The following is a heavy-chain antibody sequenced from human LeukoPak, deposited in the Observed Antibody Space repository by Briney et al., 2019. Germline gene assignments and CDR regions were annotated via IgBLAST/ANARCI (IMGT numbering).Heavy chain of an antibody. CDR2: ISGSGGST. D-gene: IGHD3-16*01. Sequence: QAGGSLRLSCAASGFTFSSYAMSWVRQAPGKGLEWVSAISGSGGSTYYADSVKGRFTIPRDNSKNTLYLQMNSLRAEDTAVYYCAKRPRGADDAFGIWGQGTMVTVSS. V-gene: IGHV3-23*01. J-gene: IGHJ3*02. CDR3: AKRPRGADDAFGI. CDR1: GFTFSSYA.